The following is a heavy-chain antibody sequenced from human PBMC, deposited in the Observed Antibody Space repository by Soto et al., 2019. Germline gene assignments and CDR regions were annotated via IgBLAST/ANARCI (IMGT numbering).Heavy chain of an antibody. V-gene: IGHV4-59*01. J-gene: IGHJ4*02. D-gene: IGHD2-15*01. Sequence: QVQLQESGPGLVKPSETLSLTCTVSGGSISSYYRSWILQPPGKGLECIGYIYCSGSTNYNPSLKSRVTISVDTSKNQFSLKLSSVTAADTAVYYCAGTRGYCSGGSCPTVVDYWGQGTLVTVSS. CDR2: IYCSGST. CDR1: GGSISSYY. CDR3: AGTRGYCSGGSCPTVVDY.